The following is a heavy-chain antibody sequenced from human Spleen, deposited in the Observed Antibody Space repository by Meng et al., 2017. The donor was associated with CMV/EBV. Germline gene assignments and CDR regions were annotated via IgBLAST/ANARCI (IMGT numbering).Heavy chain of an antibody. CDR3: ARIIYGSGTYLPLAQYYFDY. D-gene: IGHD3-10*01. Sequence: ASVKVSYKASGYTFATYGISWVRQAPGQGLEWMGWISAYNGNTNYAQKLQGRVTVTTDTSTNTAYMELRSLTSDDTAVYYCARIIYGSGTYLPLAQYYFDYWGQGTLVTVSS. CDR2: ISAYNGNT. CDR1: GYTFATYG. V-gene: IGHV1-18*01. J-gene: IGHJ4*02.